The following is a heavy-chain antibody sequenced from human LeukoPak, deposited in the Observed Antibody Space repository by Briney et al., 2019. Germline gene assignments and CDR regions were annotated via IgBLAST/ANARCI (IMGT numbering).Heavy chain of an antibody. J-gene: IGHJ4*02. V-gene: IGHV3-43*02. CDR3: AKDRYSSSWYTIDY. CDR1: GFTFDDYA. CDR2: ILGDGSST. Sequence: PGGSLRLSCAASGFTFDDYAMHWVRHVPGKGLEWVSLILGDGSSTNYADSVKGRFTISRDNSKNSLYLHMNSLRVEDTALYFRAKDRYSSSWYTIDYWGQGTLVTVSS. D-gene: IGHD6-13*01.